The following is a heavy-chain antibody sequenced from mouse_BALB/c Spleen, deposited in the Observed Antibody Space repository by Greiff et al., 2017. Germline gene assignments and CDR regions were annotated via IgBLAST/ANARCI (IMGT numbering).Heavy chain of an antibody. CDR2: ISSGGGST. CDR1: GFAFSSYD. V-gene: IGHV5-12-1*01. CDR3: ARHGHPYDYFDY. Sequence: EVKLVESGGGLVKPGGSLKLSCAASGFAFSSYDMSWVRQTPEKRLEWVAYISSGGGSTYYPDTVKGRFTISRDNAKNTLYLQMSSLKSEDTAMYYCARHGHPYDYFDYWGQGTTLTVSS. J-gene: IGHJ2*01. D-gene: IGHD6-5*01.